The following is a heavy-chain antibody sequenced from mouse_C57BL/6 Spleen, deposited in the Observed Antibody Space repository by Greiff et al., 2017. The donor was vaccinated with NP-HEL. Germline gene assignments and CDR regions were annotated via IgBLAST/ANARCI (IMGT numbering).Heavy chain of an antibody. CDR2: IYPRDGST. D-gene: IGHD1-1*01. Sequence: VQLQQSGAELVKPGASVKLSCKASGYTFTDHTIHWMKQRPEQGLEWIGYIYPRDGSTKYNAKFKGKATLTADKSSSTAYMQLNSLTSEDSAVYFCAREEIDYYGSSLDDWGQGTTLTVSS. V-gene: IGHV1-78*01. CDR3: AREEIDYYGSSLDD. J-gene: IGHJ2*01. CDR1: GYTFTDHT.